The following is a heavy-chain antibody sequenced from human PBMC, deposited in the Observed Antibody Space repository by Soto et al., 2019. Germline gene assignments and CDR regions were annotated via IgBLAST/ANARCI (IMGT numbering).Heavy chain of an antibody. D-gene: IGHD6-19*01. J-gene: IGHJ6*02. V-gene: IGHV5-10-1*01. Sequence: GESLKISCKGSGYSFTSYWISWVRQMPGKGLEWMGRIDPSDSYTNYSPSFQGHVTISADKSISTAYLQWSSLKASDTAMYYCARQGIAVAISYYYGMDVWGQGTTVTVSS. CDR2: IDPSDSYT. CDR3: ARQGIAVAISYYYGMDV. CDR1: GYSFTSYW.